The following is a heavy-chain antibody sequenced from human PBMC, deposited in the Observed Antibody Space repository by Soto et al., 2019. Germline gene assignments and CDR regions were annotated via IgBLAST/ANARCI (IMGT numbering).Heavy chain of an antibody. D-gene: IGHD3-10*01. Sequence: SATLSLTCAVSGYSISSGYYWGWIRQPPGKWLEWIGSIYHSGSTYYNPSLKSRVTISVDTSKNQFSLKLSSVTAADTAVYYCARDMGFVTIDRGVTGRLFDPWGQGTLVT. CDR1: GYSISSGYY. V-gene: IGHV4-38-2*02. CDR3: ARDMGFVTIDRGVTGRLFDP. CDR2: IYHSGST. J-gene: IGHJ5*02.